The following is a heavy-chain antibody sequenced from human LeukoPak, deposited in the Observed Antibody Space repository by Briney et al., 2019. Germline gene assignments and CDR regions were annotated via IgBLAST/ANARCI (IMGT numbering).Heavy chain of an antibody. D-gene: IGHD3-3*01. V-gene: IGHV4-61*02. CDR2: IYTSGSI. CDR3: ARANDFWSGYDPFDY. J-gene: IGHJ4*02. CDR1: GGSISSGSYY. Sequence: PSETLSLTCTVSGGSISSGSYYWSWIRQPAGKGLEWIGRIYTSGSINYNPSLKSRVTISVDTSKNQLSLKLSSVTAADTAVYYCARANDFWSGYDPFDYWGQGTLVTVSS.